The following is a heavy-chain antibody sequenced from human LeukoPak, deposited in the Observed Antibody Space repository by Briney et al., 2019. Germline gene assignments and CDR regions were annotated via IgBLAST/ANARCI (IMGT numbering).Heavy chain of an antibody. V-gene: IGHV4-61*02. J-gene: IGHJ6*03. CDR3: TRDGDTGMVGGYYYYMDV. D-gene: IGHD5-18*01. CDR1: GGSISSGSYY. Sequence: KSSQTLSLTCTVSGGSISSGSYYWSWIRQPAGKGLEWIGRIYTSGSTTYNSSLKSRVTISLDTSKNHFSLRLSSVTAADTAVYYCTRDGDTGMVGGYYYYMDVWGKGTTVTVSS. CDR2: IYTSGST.